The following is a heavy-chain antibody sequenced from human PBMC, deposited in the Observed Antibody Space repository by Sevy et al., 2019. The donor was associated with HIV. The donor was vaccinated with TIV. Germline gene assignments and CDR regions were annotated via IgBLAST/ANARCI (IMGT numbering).Heavy chain of an antibody. CDR2: INPNSGGT. D-gene: IGHD6-13*01. V-gene: IGHV1-2*02. CDR3: ASSSWYNNWFDP. CDR1: GYTFTGYY. Sequence: ASVKVSCKASGYTFTGYYMHWVRQAPGQGLEWMGWINPNSGGTNYAQKFQGRVTMTRDTSFSTAYMELSRLRSDDTAVYYCASSSWYNNWFDPWGQGTLVTVSS. J-gene: IGHJ5*02.